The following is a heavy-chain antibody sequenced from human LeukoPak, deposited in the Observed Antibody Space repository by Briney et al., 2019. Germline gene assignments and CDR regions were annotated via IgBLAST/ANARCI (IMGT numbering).Heavy chain of an antibody. CDR3: ARSANYDSSGYLFDY. CDR1: GFTFSNYS. CDR2: IDTSGGST. Sequence: PGGSLRLSCAASGFTFSNYSMAWVRQAPGKGLEWVSRIDTSGGSTFYADSVKGRFTISRDTSRNILYLQMNSLRVEDTAVYHCARSANYDSSGYLFDYWGQGTRVTVSS. D-gene: IGHD3-22*01. V-gene: IGHV3-23*01. J-gene: IGHJ4*02.